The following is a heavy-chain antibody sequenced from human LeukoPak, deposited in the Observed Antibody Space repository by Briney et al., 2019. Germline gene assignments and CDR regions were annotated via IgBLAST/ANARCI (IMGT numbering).Heavy chain of an antibody. CDR3: ASGYSSGWYGVGWFDP. J-gene: IGHJ5*02. Sequence: SETLSLTCTVSGYSISSGYYWGWIRQPPGKGLEWIGTIYHSGTYYNPSLESRVTISVDTSKNQFSLKLSSVTAADTAVYYCASGYSSGWYGVGWFDPWGQGTLVTVSS. CDR1: GYSISSGYY. D-gene: IGHD6-19*01. V-gene: IGHV4-38-2*02. CDR2: IYHSGT.